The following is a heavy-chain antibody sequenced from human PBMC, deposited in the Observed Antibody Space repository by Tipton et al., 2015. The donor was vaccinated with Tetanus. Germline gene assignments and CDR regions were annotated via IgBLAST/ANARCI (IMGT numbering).Heavy chain of an antibody. Sequence: TLSLTCIVSGGSISGYFWTWIRQPPGKGLECIGYVFYTGITNYNPPFESRVTMSVDTSKNQISLKLRSVTAADTAVYYCARDSDDSSGYYYYYYGMDVWGQGTTVTVSS. CDR3: ARDSDDSSGYYYYYYGMDV. CDR2: VFYTGIT. D-gene: IGHD3-22*01. J-gene: IGHJ6*02. V-gene: IGHV4-59*01. CDR1: GGSISGYF.